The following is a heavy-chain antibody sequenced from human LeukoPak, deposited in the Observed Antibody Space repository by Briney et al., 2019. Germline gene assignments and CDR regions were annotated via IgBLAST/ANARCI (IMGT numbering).Heavy chain of an antibody. V-gene: IGHV1-18*01. Sequence: ASVKVSCKASGYTFTSYGISWVRQAPGQGLEWMGWISAYNGNTNYAQKLQGRVTMTTDTSTSTAYMELRSLRSDDTAVYYCARFRSAIYYYYGMDVWGQGTTVTVSS. CDR1: GYTFTSYG. CDR3: ARFRSAIYYYYGMDV. CDR2: ISAYNGNT. J-gene: IGHJ6*02.